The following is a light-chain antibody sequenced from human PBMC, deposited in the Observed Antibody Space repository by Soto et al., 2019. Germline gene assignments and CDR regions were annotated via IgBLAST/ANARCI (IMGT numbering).Light chain of an antibody. Sequence: DIQMTQSPFSLSASVADRVTITFRTSQSISSDLNWYQQKAGKAPKLLIYAASSLQSGVPSRFSGSGSGTHFTLTISSLQPEDFATYYCQQIYSIPITFGQGTRLEI. J-gene: IGKJ5*01. CDR2: AAS. CDR3: QQIYSIPIT. CDR1: QSISSD. V-gene: IGKV1-39*01.